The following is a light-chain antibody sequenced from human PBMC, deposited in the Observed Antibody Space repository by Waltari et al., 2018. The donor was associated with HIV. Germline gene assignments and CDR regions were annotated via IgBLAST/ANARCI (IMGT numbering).Light chain of an antibody. V-gene: IGLV2-11*01. Sequence: QSALTQPRPVSGSPGQSVTIHCTGTSSDVGVYNFVSWYQHHTGKAPRLLIYGVRQLPSGVPDRFSGSKSGTTASLTISGLQAEDEADYYCCSYAGTYTFEVFGGGTKLTVL. J-gene: IGLJ3*02. CDR2: GVR. CDR1: SSDVGVYNF. CDR3: CSYAGTYTFEV.